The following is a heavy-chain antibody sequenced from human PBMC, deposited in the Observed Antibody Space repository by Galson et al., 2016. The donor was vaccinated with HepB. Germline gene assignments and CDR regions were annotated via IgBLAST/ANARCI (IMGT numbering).Heavy chain of an antibody. D-gene: IGHD3-10*01. V-gene: IGHV3-7*03. J-gene: IGHJ4*02. CDR3: ARDKRLWLL. CDR1: GFTFIDYW. CDR2: IKQDGGER. Sequence: SLRLSCAGSGFTFIDYWMSWVRQAPGKGLEWVANIKQDGGERYYVDSVRGRFTISRDNAKNSLYLEMNSLRAEDTAVYYCARDKRLWLLWGQGTLVTVSS.